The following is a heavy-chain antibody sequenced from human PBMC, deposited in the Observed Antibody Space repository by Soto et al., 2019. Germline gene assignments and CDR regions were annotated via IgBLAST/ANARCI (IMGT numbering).Heavy chain of an antibody. D-gene: IGHD1-26*01. Sequence: ASVKVACKASGDPFTRDSLTLVRQATGQGPEWMGWITVGSGNTHYAQKFHGRVSMTTDTSTSTAYMQLWSLRSDDTAVYYCARPSSYGSYYYFDLWGQGTPVTVSS. J-gene: IGHJ4*02. V-gene: IGHV1-18*04. CDR3: ARPSSYGSYYYFDL. CDR2: ITVGSGNT. CDR1: GDPFTRDS.